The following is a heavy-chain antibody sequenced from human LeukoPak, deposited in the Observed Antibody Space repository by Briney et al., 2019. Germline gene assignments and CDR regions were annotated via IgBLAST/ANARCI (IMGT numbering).Heavy chain of an antibody. Sequence: ASVKVSCKASGYTFTSYYIHWVRQAPGQGLEWMGWISAYNGNTNYAQKLQGRVTMTTDTSTSTAYMELRSLRSDDTAVYYCARVGLGSGWYVQDYWGQGTLVTVSS. CDR1: GYTFTSYY. J-gene: IGHJ4*02. CDR2: ISAYNGNT. D-gene: IGHD6-19*01. V-gene: IGHV1-18*04. CDR3: ARVGLGSGWYVQDY.